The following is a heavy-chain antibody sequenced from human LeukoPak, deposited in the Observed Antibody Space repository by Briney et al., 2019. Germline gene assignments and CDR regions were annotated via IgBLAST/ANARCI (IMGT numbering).Heavy chain of an antibody. V-gene: IGHV3-48*02. CDR2: INGLSSAI. D-gene: IGHD1-20*01. J-gene: IGHJ4*02. Sequence: SGGSLRLSCAASGFTFSDYSMNWVRQAPGKGPEWVSYINGLSSAIYYADSVKGRFTISRENAKNSLSLQMHSLRDEDTAVYYCARDRLNWNDGVDYWGQGTLVTVSS. CDR3: ARDRLNWNDGVDY. CDR1: GFTFSDYS.